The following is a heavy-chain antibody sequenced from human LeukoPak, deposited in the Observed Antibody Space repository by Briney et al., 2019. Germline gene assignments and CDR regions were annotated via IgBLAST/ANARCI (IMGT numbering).Heavy chain of an antibody. V-gene: IGHV1-69*05. CDR2: IIPIFGTT. D-gene: IGHD6-6*01. CDR3: ARGASRIEARPWNYYYYMDV. Sequence: ASVKVSCKASRGTFSSYSISWVRQAPGQGLELMGDIIPIFGTTNYAQKFQGRVTFTTDESTNTAYMELSSLRSEDTAIYYCARGASRIEARPWNYYYYMDVWGKGTAVTASS. J-gene: IGHJ6*03. CDR1: RGTFSSYS.